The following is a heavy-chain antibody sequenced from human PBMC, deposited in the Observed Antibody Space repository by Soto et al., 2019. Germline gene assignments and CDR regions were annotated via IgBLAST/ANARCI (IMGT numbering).Heavy chain of an antibody. V-gene: IGHV1-2*04. D-gene: IGHD6-13*01. CDR2: INPNSGGT. CDR1: GYTFTGYY. CDR3: ARDRQPGIAAEGMDV. J-gene: IGHJ6*02. Sequence: SGEVSFKASGYTFTGYYMHWVRQAPGQGLEWMGWINPNSGGTNYAQNFQGWVTMTRDTSISTAYMELSRLRSDDTAVYYCARDRQPGIAAEGMDVWGQGTTVPVSS.